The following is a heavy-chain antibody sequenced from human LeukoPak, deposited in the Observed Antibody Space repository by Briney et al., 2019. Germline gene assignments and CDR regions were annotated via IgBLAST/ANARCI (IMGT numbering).Heavy chain of an antibody. CDR2: IYSGGNT. Sequence: GGSLRLSCTVSGFTVSSNSMSWVRHAPGKGLECVSVIYSGGNTYYADSVKGRFTISRDNSKNTLYLQMNSLRAEDTAVYYCARKTDSGGQGDYWGPGTLVTVSS. D-gene: IGHD3-22*01. V-gene: IGHV3-66*01. J-gene: IGHJ4*02. CDR3: ARKTDSGGQGDY. CDR1: GFTVSSNS.